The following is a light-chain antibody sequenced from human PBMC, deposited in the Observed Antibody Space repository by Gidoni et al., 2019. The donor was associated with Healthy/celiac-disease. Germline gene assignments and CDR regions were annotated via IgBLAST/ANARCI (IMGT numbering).Light chain of an antibody. CDR1: QDISNY. J-gene: IGKJ5*01. CDR2: DAS. Sequence: DIQMTQSPSSLSASVGDRVTITCQASQDISNYLNWYQQKPGKAPKLLIYDASNLETGVPSRFSGSGSGTDFTFTIRSLQPEDIATYYCQQYANLPPITFGQGTRLEIK. CDR3: QQYANLPPIT. V-gene: IGKV1-33*01.